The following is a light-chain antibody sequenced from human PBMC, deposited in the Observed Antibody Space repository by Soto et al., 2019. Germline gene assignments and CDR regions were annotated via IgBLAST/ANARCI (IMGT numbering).Light chain of an antibody. CDR1: SANIGSNY. CDR2: RAD. J-gene: IGLJ2*01. CDR3: AAWDDTVNGLV. Sequence: QSVLTQSPSASGTPGQRVTISCSGSSANIGSNYVYWYQQFPGTAPRLLIYRADQRPSGVPDLFSGSKSGTSASLAISGLRSEDEAAYYCAAWDDTVNGLVFGGGTKVTVL. V-gene: IGLV1-47*01.